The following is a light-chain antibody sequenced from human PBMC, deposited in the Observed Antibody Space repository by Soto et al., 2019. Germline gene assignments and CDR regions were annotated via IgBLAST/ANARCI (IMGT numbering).Light chain of an antibody. CDR2: LEGSGSY. Sequence: QLVLTQSSSASASLGSSVKLTCTLSSGHRNYIIAWHQQQPGKAPRYLMKLEGSGSYNKGSGVPDRFSGSSAGPDRYLTISHHQFEDEADYYCETWDTNTRVFGGGTKLTVL. CDR1: SGHRNYI. V-gene: IGLV4-60*02. CDR3: ETWDTNTRV. J-gene: IGLJ2*01.